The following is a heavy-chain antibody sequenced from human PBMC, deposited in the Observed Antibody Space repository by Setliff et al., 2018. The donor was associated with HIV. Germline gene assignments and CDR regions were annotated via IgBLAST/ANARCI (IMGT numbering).Heavy chain of an antibody. CDR3: ARGHYFKDV. CDR1: GFTFSSYG. J-gene: IGHJ6*02. V-gene: IGHV3-48*04. CDR2: INGSGSAM. Sequence: PGGSLRLSCAASGFTFSSYGVHWVRQAPGKGLEWVSYINGSGSAMYYADSVEGRFTISRDNAKNSLYLQMNSLRAEDTAVYHCARGHYFKDVWGQGTTVTVSS. D-gene: IGHD3-22*01.